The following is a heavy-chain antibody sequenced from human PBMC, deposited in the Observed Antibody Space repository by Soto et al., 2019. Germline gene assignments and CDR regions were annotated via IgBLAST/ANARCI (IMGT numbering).Heavy chain of an antibody. J-gene: IGHJ5*02. D-gene: IGHD2-2*02. CDR2: INAGNGNT. V-gene: IGHV1-3*01. CDR3: ARSGCSSTSCYTWFDP. CDR1: GYTFTSYA. Sequence: QVQLVQSGAEVKKPGASVKVSCKASGYTFTSYAMHWVRQAPGQRLEWMGWINAGNGNTKYSQKFQGRVTITRDTPARTAYMELSSLRSEDTAVYYCARSGCSSTSCYTWFDPWGQGTLVTVSS.